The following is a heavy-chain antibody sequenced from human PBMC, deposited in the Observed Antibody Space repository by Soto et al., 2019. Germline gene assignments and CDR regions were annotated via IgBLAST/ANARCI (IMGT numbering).Heavy chain of an antibody. CDR2: IYYSGST. V-gene: IGHV4-59*08. J-gene: IGHJ6*03. D-gene: IGHD3-16*02. CDR3: ARTRATKYDYIWGSYRQGWDYYYYYMDV. Sequence: SETLSLTCTVSGGSISSYYWSWIRQPPGKGLEWIGYIYYSGSTNYNPSLKSRVTISVDTSKNQFSLKLSSVTAADTAVYYCARTRATKYDYIWGSYRQGWDYYYYYMDVWAKGTTVTVSS. CDR1: GGSISSYY.